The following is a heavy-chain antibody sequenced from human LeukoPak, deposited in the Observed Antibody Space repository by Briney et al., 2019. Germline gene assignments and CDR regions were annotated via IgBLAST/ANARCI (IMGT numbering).Heavy chain of an antibody. CDR1: GASISNNDYY. V-gene: IGHV4-39*01. J-gene: IGHJ4*02. CDR2: IYYSGST. Sequence: SETLSLTCIVSGASISNNDYYGGWIRQPPGKGLEWIGSIYYSGSTYYNPSLKSRVTISVDTSKNQFSLKLSSVTAADTAVYYCASLPKWELPSYWGQGTLVTVSS. CDR3: ASLPKWELPSY. D-gene: IGHD1-26*01.